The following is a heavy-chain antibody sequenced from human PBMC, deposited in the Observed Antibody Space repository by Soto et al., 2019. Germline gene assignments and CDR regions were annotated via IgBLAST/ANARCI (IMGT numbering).Heavy chain of an antibody. CDR1: GFTFSSYG. CDR2: IWYDGSNK. J-gene: IGHJ4*02. CDR3: APDYYDSSGYPQ. Sequence: QVQLVESGGGVVQPGRSLRLSCAASGFTFSSYGMHWVRQAPGKGLEWVAVIWYDGSNKYCADSVKGRFTISRDNSKNTLYLQMNSLRAEDTAVYYCAPDYYDSSGYPQWGQGTLVTVSS. V-gene: IGHV3-33*01. D-gene: IGHD3-22*01.